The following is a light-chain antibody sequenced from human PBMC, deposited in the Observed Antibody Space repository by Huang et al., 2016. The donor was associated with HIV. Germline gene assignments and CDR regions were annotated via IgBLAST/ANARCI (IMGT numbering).Light chain of an antibody. CDR3: QQAVSFPLT. V-gene: IGKV1-12*01. CDR2: AAS. Sequence: DIQMTQSPSSVSAPVGDRISFTCRASQDINRWLAWYQQKPGKAPKLLLYAASTLQGGVPSRFSGRGSGTGFTLTINNLQPEDFATYFCQQAVSFPLTFGGGTKVEIK. CDR1: QDINRW. J-gene: IGKJ4*01.